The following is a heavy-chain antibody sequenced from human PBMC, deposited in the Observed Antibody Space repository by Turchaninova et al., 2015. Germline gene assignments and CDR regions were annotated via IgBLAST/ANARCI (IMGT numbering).Heavy chain of an antibody. Sequence: EVQLVQSGAAVKTPGASLKLSCKASGYLFPSYWIGWGRQMPGKGLEWMGIIYPGDSDTRYSPSFQGQVTISVDKSMNTAYLQWSSLKASDTAMYYCARHVSSGGSCCYTDYWGQGTLLTVSS. D-gene: IGHD2-15*01. CDR3: ARHVSSGGSCCYTDY. V-gene: IGHV5-51*01. J-gene: IGHJ4*02. CDR1: GYLFPSYW. CDR2: IYPGDSDT.